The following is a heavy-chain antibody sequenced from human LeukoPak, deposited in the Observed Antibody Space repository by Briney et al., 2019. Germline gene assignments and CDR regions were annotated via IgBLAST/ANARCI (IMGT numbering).Heavy chain of an antibody. CDR2: IRQSGDIT. CDR1: EFTFSNYV. D-gene: IGHD5-24*01. V-gene: IGHV3-23*01. J-gene: IGHJ3*02. Sequence: PGGSLRLSCAASEFTFSNYVMNWVRQAPGKGLEWVSSIRQSGDITYYADSVKGWFTISRDNSKNTLSLQMNSLSREDTAIYYCVRRGGSDGWGAFDIWGQGTVVTVSS. CDR3: VRRGGSDGWGAFDI.